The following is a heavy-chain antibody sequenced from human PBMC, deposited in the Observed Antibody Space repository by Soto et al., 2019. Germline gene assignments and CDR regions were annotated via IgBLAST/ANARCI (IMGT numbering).Heavy chain of an antibody. CDR2: ISVTGGGT. Sequence: GGSLRLSCAASGFTFSSYAMSWVRQAPGKGLEWVSGISVTGGGTFYADSVKGRFTISRDDSKNTLYLQMNSLRAEDTAVYYCAKSPGYSSGWYSNYYFNYWGQGTLVTVSS. D-gene: IGHD6-19*01. CDR1: GFTFSSYA. CDR3: AKSPGYSSGWYSNYYFNY. V-gene: IGHV3-23*01. J-gene: IGHJ4*02.